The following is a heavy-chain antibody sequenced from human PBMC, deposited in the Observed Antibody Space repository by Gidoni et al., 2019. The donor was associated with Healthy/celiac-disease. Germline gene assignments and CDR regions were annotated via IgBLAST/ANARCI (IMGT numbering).Heavy chain of an antibody. CDR1: GGTFRRYA. CDR2: IIPSFGTA. D-gene: IGHD2-2*01. CDR3: ARDHDDCSSTSCYAFDI. Sequence: QVQLLQSGAEVKKPGSSLKVSCQASGGTFRRYAISWVRQAPGQGLEWMGGIIPSFGTANYAQKFQGRVTITADKSTSTAYMELSSLRSEDTAVYYCARDHDDCSSTSCYAFDIWGQGTMVTVSS. J-gene: IGHJ3*02. V-gene: IGHV1-69*06.